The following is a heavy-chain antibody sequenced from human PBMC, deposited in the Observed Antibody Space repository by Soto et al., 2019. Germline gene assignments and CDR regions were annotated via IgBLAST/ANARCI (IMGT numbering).Heavy chain of an antibody. V-gene: IGHV1-69*12. J-gene: IGHJ2*01. CDR2: IIPIFGTV. CDR3: ARGNHRWLQLWYFDL. CDR1: GGTFSNYP. D-gene: IGHD5-12*01. Sequence: QVQLVQSGAEVKKPGSSVKVSCKASGGTFSNYPISWVRQAPGQGLEWMGGIIPIFGTVNYAQNFQGRVTITADESTSTAYMELSSLRSEATAVYYCARGNHRWLQLWYFDLWGRGTLVTVSS.